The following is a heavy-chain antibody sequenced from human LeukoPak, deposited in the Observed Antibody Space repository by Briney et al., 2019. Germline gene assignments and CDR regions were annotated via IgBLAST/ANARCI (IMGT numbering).Heavy chain of an antibody. D-gene: IGHD3-10*01. V-gene: IGHV7-4-1*02. J-gene: IGHJ6*03. CDR1: GYTFTSYA. CDR3: ASFLYYYGSGPYYYYMDV. CDR2: INTNTGNP. Sequence: GASVKVSCKASGYTFTSYAMNWVRQAPGQGLEWMGWINTNTGNPTYAQGFTGRFVFSSDTSVSTAYLQISSLKAEDTAVYYCASFLYYYGSGPYYYYMDVWGKGTTVTVSS.